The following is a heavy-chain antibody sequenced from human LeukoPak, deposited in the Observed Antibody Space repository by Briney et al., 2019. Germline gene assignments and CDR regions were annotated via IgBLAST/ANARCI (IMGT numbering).Heavy chain of an antibody. CDR1: GGSISSSSYY. J-gene: IGHJ4*02. CDR3: ARRSGYDQKLYYFDY. D-gene: IGHD5-12*01. V-gene: IGHV4-39*07. Sequence: SETLSLTCTVSGGSISSSSYYWGWIRQPPGKGLEWIGEINHSGSTNYKPSLKSRVTISVDTSKNQFSLKLTSVTAADTAVFYCARRSGYDQKLYYFDYWGQGTLVTVSS. CDR2: INHSGST.